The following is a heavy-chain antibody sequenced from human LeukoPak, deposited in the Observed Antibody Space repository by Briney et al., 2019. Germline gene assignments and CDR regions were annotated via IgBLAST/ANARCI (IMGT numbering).Heavy chain of an antibody. J-gene: IGHJ3*02. CDR3: AREYYDSNKAPAFDI. CDR2: VYYSGST. Sequence: RPSETLSLTCTVSGGSISYYYWSWIRQPPGKGLQWIGYVYYSGSTNYNPSLKSRVTISVDTSKNQFSLKLSSVTAADTAVYYCAREYYDSNKAPAFDIWGQGTMVTVS. D-gene: IGHD3-22*01. V-gene: IGHV4-59*12. CDR1: GGSISYYY.